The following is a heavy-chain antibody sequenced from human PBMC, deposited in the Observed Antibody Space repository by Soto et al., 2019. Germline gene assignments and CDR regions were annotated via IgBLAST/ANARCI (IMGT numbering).Heavy chain of an antibody. Sequence: QVQLVQSGAEVKKPGSSVKVSCKASGGTFSSSAISWVRQAPGQGLEWMGGIIPIFGTANYAQKFQGRVTITADESTSTAYMELSSLRSEDTAVYYCASLLRGYSGTGDYWGQGTLVAVSS. J-gene: IGHJ4*02. D-gene: IGHD5-12*01. V-gene: IGHV1-69*12. CDR3: ASLLRGYSGTGDY. CDR1: GGTFSSSA. CDR2: IIPIFGTA.